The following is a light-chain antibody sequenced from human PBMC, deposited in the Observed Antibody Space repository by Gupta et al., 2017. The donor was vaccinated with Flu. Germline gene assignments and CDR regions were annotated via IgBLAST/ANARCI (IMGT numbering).Light chain of an antibody. V-gene: IGLV2-14*01. CDR3: SSYTSSSTLV. CDR2: EVS. CDR1: SSDVGGHNY. J-gene: IGLJ3*02. Sequence: QSALTQPASVSGSPGPSITISCTGTSSDVGGHNYVSWYQHHPGKAPKLMIYEVSNRPSGVSNRFSGSKSGNTASLTISGLQAEDEADYHCSSYTSSSTLVFGGGTKLTVL.